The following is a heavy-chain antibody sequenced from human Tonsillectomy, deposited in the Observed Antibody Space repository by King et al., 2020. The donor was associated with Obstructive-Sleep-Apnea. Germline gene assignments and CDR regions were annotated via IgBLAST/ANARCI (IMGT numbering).Heavy chain of an antibody. V-gene: IGHV4-59*08. CDR1: GGSISSYY. CDR3: ARHTGNNFPFDY. D-gene: IGHD1-20*01. CDR2: IYYNGNT. Sequence: VQLQESGPGLVKPSETLSLTCTVSGGSISSYYWSWIRQPPGKGLEWIGYIYYNGNTNYNPSLKSRVTISVDTSEKQFSLRLSSVTAADTAVYSCARHTGNNFPFDYWGQGTLVTVSS. J-gene: IGHJ4*02.